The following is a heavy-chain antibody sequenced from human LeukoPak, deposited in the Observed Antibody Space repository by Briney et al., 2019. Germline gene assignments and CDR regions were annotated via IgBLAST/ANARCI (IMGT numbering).Heavy chain of an antibody. CDR1: GYTFTSYD. CDR2: MNPNSGNT. CDR3: ARGGYYDSSGYGKVPLS. Sequence: ASVKVSCKASGYTFTSYDINWVRQATGQGLEWMGWMNPNSGNTGYAQKFQGRVTMTRNTSISTAYMELSSLRSEDTAVYYCARGGYYDSSGYGKVPLSWGQGTLVTVSS. J-gene: IGHJ4*02. V-gene: IGHV1-8*01. D-gene: IGHD3-22*01.